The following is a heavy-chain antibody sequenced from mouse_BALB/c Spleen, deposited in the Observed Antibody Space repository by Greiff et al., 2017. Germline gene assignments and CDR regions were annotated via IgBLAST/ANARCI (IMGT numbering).Heavy chain of an antibody. J-gene: IGHJ2*01. D-gene: IGHD2-3*01. Sequence: VQLQQSGAELVRPGTSVKVSCKASGYSFTSYWMHWVKQRPGQGLEWIGAIYPGNSDTSYNQKFKGKAKLTAVTSASTAYMELSSLTNEDSAVYYCTRDTFYPYYFDYWGQGTTLTVSS. CDR2: IYPGNSDT. V-gene: IGHV1-5*01. CDR3: TRDTFYPYYFDY. CDR1: GYSFTSYW.